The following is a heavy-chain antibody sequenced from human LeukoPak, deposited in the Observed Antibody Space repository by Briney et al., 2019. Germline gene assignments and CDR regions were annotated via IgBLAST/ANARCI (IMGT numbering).Heavy chain of an antibody. CDR3: ARDDYALGAFDI. Sequence: GGSLRLSCSAPGFTVSNTYMQWVRQAPGKGLGRVSVFYRGGGTYYADSVKGRFTISRDNSKNAVYLQMNSLRVEDTAVYYCARDDYALGAFDIWGQGTTVTVSS. CDR2: FYRGGGT. CDR1: GFTVSNTY. J-gene: IGHJ3*02. V-gene: IGHV3-66*01. D-gene: IGHD2-2*01.